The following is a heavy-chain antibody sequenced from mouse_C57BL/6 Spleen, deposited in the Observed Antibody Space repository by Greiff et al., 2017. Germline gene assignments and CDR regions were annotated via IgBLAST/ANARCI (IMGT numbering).Heavy chain of an antibody. D-gene: IGHD2-1*01. Sequence: DVQGVASGPGLVKPSQSLSLTCSVTGYSITSGYYWNWIRQFPGNKLEWMGYISYDGSNNYNPSLKNRISITRDTSKNQFFLKLNSVTTEDTATYYCARDRGNYNAMDYWGQGTSVTVSS. CDR2: ISYDGSN. V-gene: IGHV3-6*01. CDR1: GYSITSGYY. J-gene: IGHJ4*01. CDR3: ARDRGNYNAMDY.